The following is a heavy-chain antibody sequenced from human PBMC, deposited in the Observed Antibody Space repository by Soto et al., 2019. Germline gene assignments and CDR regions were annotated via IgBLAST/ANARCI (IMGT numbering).Heavy chain of an antibody. CDR1: GFTFSSYG. CDR2: ISGSGVST. Sequence: EPQLLESGGGLGHPGGSLRLSCAASGFTFSSYGMSWVRQAPGKGLELVAAISGSGVSTYYADSVRGRSTISRDNSKKTVDLQMNSLRAEDTAVYYCAKFYCISTMCQAPAAKSTGGFEIWGQGTLVTVSS. CDR3: AKFYCISTMCQAPAAKSTGGFEI. V-gene: IGHV3-23*01. D-gene: IGHD2-2*01. J-gene: IGHJ3*02.